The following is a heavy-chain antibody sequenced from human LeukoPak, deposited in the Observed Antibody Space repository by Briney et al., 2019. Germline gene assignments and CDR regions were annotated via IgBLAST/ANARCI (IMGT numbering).Heavy chain of an antibody. CDR1: GFPFSSYA. CDR3: AKGGYSSGWYVSYFDY. Sequence: GGSLRLSCAASGFPFSSYAMSWVRQAPGKGQGWVSAISGSGGSTYYADSVKGRFTISRDNSKTTLYLQMNSLRAEDTAVYYCAKGGYSSGWYVSYFDYWGQGTLVTVSS. J-gene: IGHJ4*02. D-gene: IGHD6-19*01. V-gene: IGHV3-23*01. CDR2: ISGSGGST.